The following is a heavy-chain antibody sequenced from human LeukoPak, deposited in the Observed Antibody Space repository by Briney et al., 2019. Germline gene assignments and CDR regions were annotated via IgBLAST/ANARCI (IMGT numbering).Heavy chain of an antibody. CDR2: IYYSGST. J-gene: IGHJ6*03. CDR1: GGSISSYY. V-gene: IGHV4-59*01. D-gene: IGHD2-2*01. CDR3: AETSNIVVVPAAISAYYYYMDV. Sequence: SETLSLTCTVSGGSISSYYWSWIRQPPGKGLEWIGYIYYSGSTNYNPSLKSRVTISVDTSKNQFSLKLSSVTAADTAVYYCAETSNIVVVPAAISAYYYYMDVWGKGTTVTVSS.